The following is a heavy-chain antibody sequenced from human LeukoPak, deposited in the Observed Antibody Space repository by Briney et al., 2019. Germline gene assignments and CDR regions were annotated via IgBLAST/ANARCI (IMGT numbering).Heavy chain of an antibody. CDR3: ARAPYCSGGSCYRPGSWFDP. CDR1: GGSISSYY. Sequence: SETLSLTCTVSGGSISSYYWSWIRQPPGKGLELIGYIYYSGSTNYNPSLKSRVTISVDKSENQFSLKLSSVTAADTAVYYCARAPYCSGGSCYRPGSWFDPWGQGTLVTVSS. CDR2: IYYSGST. J-gene: IGHJ5*02. D-gene: IGHD2-15*01. V-gene: IGHV4-59*01.